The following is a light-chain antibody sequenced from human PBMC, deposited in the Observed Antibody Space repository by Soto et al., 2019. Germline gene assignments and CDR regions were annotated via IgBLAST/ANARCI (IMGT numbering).Light chain of an antibody. CDR1: QSVSSSY. Sequence: EIVLTQSPGTLSLSPGERATLSCRASQSVSSSYLAWNQQKPGQAPRLFIYGASNRATGIPDRFSGSGSGTDFTLTISSLEPEDFAVYYCQQRSNWPPYTFGQGTKLEIK. J-gene: IGKJ2*01. V-gene: IGKV3D-20*02. CDR3: QQRSNWPPYT. CDR2: GAS.